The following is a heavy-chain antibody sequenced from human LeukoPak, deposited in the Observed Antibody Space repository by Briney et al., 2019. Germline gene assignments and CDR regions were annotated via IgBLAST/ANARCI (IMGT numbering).Heavy chain of an antibody. V-gene: IGHV3-33*06. CDR2: IWYDGSNK. J-gene: IGHJ4*02. CDR3: AKGDYYDSSGDYPFDC. Sequence: QPGRSLRLSCAAPRFTFSSYGMHWVRQAPGKGLEWVAVIWYDGSNKYYADSVKGRFTISRDNSKNTLYLQMNSLRAEDTAVYYCAKGDYYDSSGDYPFDCWGQGTLVTVSS. D-gene: IGHD3-22*01. CDR1: RFTFSSYG.